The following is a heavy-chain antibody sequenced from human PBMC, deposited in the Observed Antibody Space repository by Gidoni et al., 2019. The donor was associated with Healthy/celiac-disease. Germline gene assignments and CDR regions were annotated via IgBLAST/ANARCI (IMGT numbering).Heavy chain of an antibody. CDR2: IYHSGST. D-gene: IGHD2-2*01. CDR1: GGSISSGGYS. CDR3: ARSIVVVPAAYPPPSDFWFDP. Sequence: QLQLQESGSGLVKPSQTLSLTCAVSGGSISSGGYSWSWIRQPPGKGLEWIGYIYHSGSTYYNPSLKSRVTISVDRSKNQFSLKLSSVTAADTAVYYCARSIVVVPAAYPPPSDFWFDPWGQGTLVTVSS. V-gene: IGHV4-30-2*01. J-gene: IGHJ5*02.